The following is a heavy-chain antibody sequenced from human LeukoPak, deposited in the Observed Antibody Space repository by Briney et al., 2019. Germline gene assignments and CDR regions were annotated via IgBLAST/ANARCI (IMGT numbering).Heavy chain of an antibody. V-gene: IGHV3-33*01. J-gene: IGHJ4*02. CDR2: IWYDGSNK. D-gene: IGHD3-10*01. CDR3: AREQTGALDY. Sequence: EWVAVIWYDGSNKYYADSVKGRFTISRDNSKNTLYLQMNSLRAEDTAVYYCAREQTGALDYWGQGTLVTVSS.